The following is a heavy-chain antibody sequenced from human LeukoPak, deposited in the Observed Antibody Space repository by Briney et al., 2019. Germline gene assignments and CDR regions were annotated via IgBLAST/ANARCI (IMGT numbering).Heavy chain of an antibody. CDR1: GGSISSYY. CDR3: ARDRGSGSGYYYGMDV. Sequence: PSETLSLTCTVSGGSISSYYWSWIRQPPGKGLEWIGYIYYSGSTNYNPSLKSRVTISVDTSKNQFSLKLGSVTAADTAVYYCARDRGSGSGYYYGMDVWGQGTTVTVSS. CDR2: IYYSGST. J-gene: IGHJ6*02. V-gene: IGHV4-59*01. D-gene: IGHD3-10*01.